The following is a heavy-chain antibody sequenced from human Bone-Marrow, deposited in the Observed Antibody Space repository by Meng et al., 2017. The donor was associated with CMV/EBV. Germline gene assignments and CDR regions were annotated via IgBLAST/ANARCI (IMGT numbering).Heavy chain of an antibody. Sequence: GGSLRLSCAASGFTFTSYAMSWVRQAPGKGLEWVGRIKSKTDGGTTDYAAPVKGRFTISRDDSKNTLYLQMNSLKTEDTAVYYCTTVPTVGMDVWGQGTTVTVSS. J-gene: IGHJ6*02. CDR3: TTVPTVGMDV. V-gene: IGHV3-15*01. CDR2: IKSKTDGGTT. D-gene: IGHD4-11*01. CDR1: GFTFTSYA.